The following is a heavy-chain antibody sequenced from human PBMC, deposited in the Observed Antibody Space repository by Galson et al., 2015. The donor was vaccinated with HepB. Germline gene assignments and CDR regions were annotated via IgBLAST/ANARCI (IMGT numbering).Heavy chain of an antibody. CDR1: GGTFSSYS. CDR3: AREDDYDGSAASYNVFDM. V-gene: IGHV1-69*06. CDR2: INPMFDAA. D-gene: IGHD3-10*01. Sequence: SVKVSCKVSGGTFSSYSISWLRQAPGQGLEWMGGINPMFDAAEYALKFQGRVTITADKSTTTAYIDLSSLTSDDTAVYYCAREDDYDGSAASYNVFDMWGQGTTVAVSS. J-gene: IGHJ3*02.